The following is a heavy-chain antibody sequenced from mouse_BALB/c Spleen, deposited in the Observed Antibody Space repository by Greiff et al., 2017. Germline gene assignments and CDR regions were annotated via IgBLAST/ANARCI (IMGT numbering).Heavy chain of an antibody. Sequence: VKLMESGPDLVAPSQSLSITCTVSGFSLTSYGVHWVRQPPGKGLEWLVVIWSDGSTTYNSALKSRLSISKDNSKSQVFLKMNSLQTDDTAMYYCARHGGNNLYYAMDYWGQGTSVTVSS. CDR1: GFSLTSYG. J-gene: IGHJ4*01. D-gene: IGHD2-1*01. CDR3: ARHGGNNLYYAMDY. V-gene: IGHV2-6-2*01. CDR2: IWSDGST.